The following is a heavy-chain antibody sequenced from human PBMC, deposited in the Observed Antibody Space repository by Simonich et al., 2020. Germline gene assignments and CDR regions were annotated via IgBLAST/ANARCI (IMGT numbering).Heavy chain of an antibody. D-gene: IGHD3-10*01. CDR2: IRSKANSYAT. J-gene: IGHJ4*02. CDR3: TRFDYYGSGSYYFDY. CDR1: GFTFSGSA. Sequence: EVQLVESGGGLVQPGGSLKLSCAASGFTFSGSAMHWVRQASGKGLEWVGRIRSKANSYATAYAASVEGRFTISRDDSKNTAYLQMNSLKTEDTAVYYCTRFDYYGSGSYYFDYWGQGTLVTVSS. V-gene: IGHV3-73*02.